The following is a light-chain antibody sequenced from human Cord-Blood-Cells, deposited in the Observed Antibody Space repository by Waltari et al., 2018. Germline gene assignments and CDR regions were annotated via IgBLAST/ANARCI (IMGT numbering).Light chain of an antibody. V-gene: IGLV2-23*01. CDR3: CSYAGSSTWV. Sequence: QSALTQPASVSGSPGQSITISCTGTSSDVGSYNLVSWYQQHPGKAPKLMIYEGSKRPSGVSNLFSGSKSGNTASLTISGLQAEEEADYYCCSYAGSSTWVFGGGTKLTVL. CDR2: EGS. J-gene: IGLJ3*02. CDR1: SSDVGSYNL.